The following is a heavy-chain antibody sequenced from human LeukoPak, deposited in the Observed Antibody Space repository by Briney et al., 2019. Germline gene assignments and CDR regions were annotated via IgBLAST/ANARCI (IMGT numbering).Heavy chain of an antibody. D-gene: IGHD5-18*01. V-gene: IGHV3-30-3*01. CDR2: ISYDGSNK. CDR1: GFTFSSYA. J-gene: IGHJ4*02. Sequence: GGSLRLSCAASGFTFSSYAMHWVRQAPGKGLEWVAVISYDGSNKYYADSVKGRLTISRDNSKNTLYLQMNSLRAEDTAVYYCARGGRIQLWLAPFDYWGQGTLVTVSS. CDR3: ARGGRIQLWLAPFDY.